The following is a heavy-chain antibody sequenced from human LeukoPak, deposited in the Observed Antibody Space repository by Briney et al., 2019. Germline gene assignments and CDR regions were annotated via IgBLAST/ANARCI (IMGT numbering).Heavy chain of an antibody. V-gene: IGHV4-34*01. J-gene: IGHJ4*02. CDR1: GGSFSGYY. CDR2: INHSGST. CDR3: ARRSSWSRDTH. Sequence: SETLSLTCAVYGGSFSGYYWSWIRQPPGKGLEWIGEINHSGSTNYNPSLKSRVTISVDTSKNQFSLKLSSVTAADTAVYYCARRSSWSRDTHWGQGTLVTVSS. D-gene: IGHD6-13*01.